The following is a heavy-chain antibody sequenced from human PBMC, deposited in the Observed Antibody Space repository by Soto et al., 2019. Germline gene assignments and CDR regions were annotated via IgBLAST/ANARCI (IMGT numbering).Heavy chain of an antibody. V-gene: IGHV1-8*01. D-gene: IGHD3-10*01. CDR1: GYTFTSFD. Sequence: QVQLVQSGAEVKKPGASVKVSCKASGYTFTSFDINWVRQATGQGLEWMGWMNANSGNTGYAQKFQGRVTMTRDTSISTAYMELNSLTSEDTAVYYCARGPIYGSGSYLSDPWGQGTLVTVSS. CDR3: ARGPIYGSGSYLSDP. CDR2: MNANSGNT. J-gene: IGHJ5*02.